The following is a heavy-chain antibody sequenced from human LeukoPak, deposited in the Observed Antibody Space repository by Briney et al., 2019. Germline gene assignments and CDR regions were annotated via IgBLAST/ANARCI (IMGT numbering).Heavy chain of an antibody. J-gene: IGHJ3*02. V-gene: IGHV4-4*02. CDR2: VFHTGSR. CDR1: GGSIIASDW. Sequence: SGTLSLTCTVSGGSIIASDWWTWVRQAPGKGLEWVGEVFHTGSRNYSPSLKGRITISIDKYKRQFYLQLNSVTAADAAVYFCSRRNSLYDAFDIWGPGRLIAVSS. CDR3: SRRNSLYDAFDI.